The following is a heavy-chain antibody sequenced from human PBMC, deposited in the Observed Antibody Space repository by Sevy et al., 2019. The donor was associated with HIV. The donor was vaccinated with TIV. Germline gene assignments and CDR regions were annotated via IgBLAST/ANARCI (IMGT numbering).Heavy chain of an antibody. CDR1: GYIFTDYY. CDR3: ARVPQQAADDIYDASGASSPLSSLDY. CDR2: INPKSGGA. Sequence: ASVKVSCKPSGYIFTDYYIHWMRQAPGQGLEWIGYINPKSGGAISAQRFQGRVALTRDTSISAVSMELSRLNTDDTAVYSCARVPQQAADDIYDASGASSPLSSLDYGGQGALFTVS. J-gene: IGHJ4*02. V-gene: IGHV1-2*02. D-gene: IGHD3-9*01.